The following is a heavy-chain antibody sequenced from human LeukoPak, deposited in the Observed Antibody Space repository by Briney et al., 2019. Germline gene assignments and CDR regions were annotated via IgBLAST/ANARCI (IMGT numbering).Heavy chain of an antibody. Sequence: SETLSLTCTVSGDSISDSDYYWSWIRQPAGKGLEWIGRIYTSGSTNYNPSLKSRVTISVDTSKNQFSLKLSSVTAADTAVYYCARRLEYYDYVWGSSKYNWFDPWGQGTLVTVSS. CDR3: ARRLEYYDYVWGSSKYNWFDP. V-gene: IGHV4-61*02. CDR2: IYTSGST. D-gene: IGHD3-16*01. J-gene: IGHJ5*02. CDR1: GDSISDSDYY.